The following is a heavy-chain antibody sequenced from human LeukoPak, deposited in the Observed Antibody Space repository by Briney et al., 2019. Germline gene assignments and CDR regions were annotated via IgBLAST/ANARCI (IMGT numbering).Heavy chain of an antibody. J-gene: IGHJ5*02. CDR3: AREDYYGSGSYYGSGGWFDP. CDR2: IYTSGST. D-gene: IGHD3-10*01. Sequence: SETLSLTCTVSGGSISSYYWSWIRQPAGKGLEWIGRIYTSGSTNYNPSLKSRVTISVDTSKNQFSLKLSSVTAADTAVYYCAREDYYGSGSYYGSGGWFDPWGQGTLVTVSS. V-gene: IGHV4-4*07. CDR1: GGSISSYY.